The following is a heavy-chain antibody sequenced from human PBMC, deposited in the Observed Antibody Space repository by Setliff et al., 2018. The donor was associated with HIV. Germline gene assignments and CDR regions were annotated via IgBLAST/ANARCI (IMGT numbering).Heavy chain of an antibody. D-gene: IGHD5-12*01. Sequence: SETLSLTCAVYGGSFSGYYWSWIRQPPGKGLEWIGEINHSGSTNYNPSLKSRVAISVDTSKNQFSVKLTSVTAADTAVYYCARESRSMHVAHWGQGTLVTVSS. CDR3: ARESRSMHVAH. V-gene: IGHV4-34*01. CDR1: GGSFSGYY. CDR2: INHSGST. J-gene: IGHJ4*02.